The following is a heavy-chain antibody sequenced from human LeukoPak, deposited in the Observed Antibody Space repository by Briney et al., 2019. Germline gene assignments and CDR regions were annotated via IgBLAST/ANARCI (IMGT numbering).Heavy chain of an antibody. D-gene: IGHD5-24*01. CDR1: GFTFSSYG. CDR3: ARDMVGFRWLQSPSFDY. J-gene: IGHJ4*02. CDR2: IWYDGSNK. V-gene: IGHV3-33*01. Sequence: GGSLRLSCAASGFTFSSYGMHWVRQAPGKGLEWVAVIWYDGSNKYYADSVKGRFTISRDNSKNTLYLQMNSLRTEDTAVYYCARDMVGFRWLQSPSFDYWGQGTLVTVSS.